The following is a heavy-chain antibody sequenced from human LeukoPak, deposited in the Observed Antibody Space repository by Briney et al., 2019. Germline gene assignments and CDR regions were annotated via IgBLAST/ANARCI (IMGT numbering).Heavy chain of an antibody. J-gene: IGHJ5*02. CDR1: GFTFSSYA. Sequence: PGGSLRLSCAASGFTFSSYAMHWVRQAPGKGLEWVAVISYDGSNKYYADPVKGRFTISRDNSKNTLYLQMNSLRAEDTAVYYCARNNRENWFDPWGQGTLVTVSS. CDR2: ISYDGSNK. CDR3: ARNNRENWFDP. V-gene: IGHV3-30-3*01. D-gene: IGHD3-10*01.